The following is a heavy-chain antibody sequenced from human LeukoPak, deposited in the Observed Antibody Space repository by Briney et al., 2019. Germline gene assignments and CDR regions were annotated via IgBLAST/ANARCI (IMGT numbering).Heavy chain of an antibody. Sequence: GRPLRLSCAASGFTFSSFAMSWVRRAPGRGREGASAISGSGGSTYYADSVKGRFTISRDNSKNTLYLQMNSLRAEDTAVYYCAKDREGATPYYFDYWGQGTLVTVSS. J-gene: IGHJ4*02. CDR3: AKDREGATPYYFDY. D-gene: IGHD1-26*01. CDR1: GFTFSSFA. CDR2: ISGSGGST. V-gene: IGHV3-23*01.